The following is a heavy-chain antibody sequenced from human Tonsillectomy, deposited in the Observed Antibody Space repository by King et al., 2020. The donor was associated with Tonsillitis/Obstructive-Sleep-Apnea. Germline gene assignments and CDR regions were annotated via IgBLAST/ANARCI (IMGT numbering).Heavy chain of an antibody. D-gene: IGHD1-26*01. V-gene: IGHV4-59*01. CDR1: GGSISSFY. CDR3: ARDSGGSLDY. Sequence: QLQESGPGLVKPSETLSLTCTVSGGSISSFYWSWIRQPPGKGLDWIGYIYYTGSTNYNPSLVSRVTISVDTSKNQFSLKLTSVTAADTAVYYCARDSGGSLDYWGQGTLVTVSS. CDR2: IYYTGST. J-gene: IGHJ4*02.